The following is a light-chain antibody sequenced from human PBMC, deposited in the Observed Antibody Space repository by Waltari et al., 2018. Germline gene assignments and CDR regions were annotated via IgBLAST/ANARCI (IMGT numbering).Light chain of an antibody. CDR2: EVS. CDR3: CSYAGSSTWV. Sequence: QSALTQPASVSGSPGQSITISCTGTSSDVGSYNLLYWYQQHPGKAPKLMIYEVSKRPSGVSNRFSGSKSGNTASLTISGLQAEDEADYYCCSYAGSSTWVFGGGTKLTVL. CDR1: SSDVGSYNL. J-gene: IGLJ3*02. V-gene: IGLV2-23*02.